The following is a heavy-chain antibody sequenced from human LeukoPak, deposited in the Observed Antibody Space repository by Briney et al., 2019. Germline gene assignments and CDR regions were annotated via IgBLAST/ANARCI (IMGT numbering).Heavy chain of an antibody. CDR1: GGTFSSYA. CDR3: ARGRGGKYCSGGSCYSYDYYYYYMDV. J-gene: IGHJ6*03. Sequence: SVKVSCKASGGTFSSYAVSWVRQAPGQGLQWMGGIIPIFGTANYAQKFQGRVTITADKSTSTAYMELSSLRSEDAAVYYCARGRGGKYCSGGSCYSYDYYYYYMDVWGKGTTVTVSS. V-gene: IGHV1-69*06. CDR2: IIPIFGTA. D-gene: IGHD2-15*01.